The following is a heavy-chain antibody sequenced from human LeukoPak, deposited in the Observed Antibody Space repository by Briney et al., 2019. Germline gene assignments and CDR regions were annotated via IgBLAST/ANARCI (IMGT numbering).Heavy chain of an antibody. Sequence: SETLSLTCTASGGSISSYYWSWIRQPPGKGLEWIGYIYYSGSTNYNPSLKSRVTISVDTSKYQFSLKLSSVTAADTAVYYCARVNARRDAFDIWGQGTMVTVSS. D-gene: IGHD2-2*01. V-gene: IGHV4-59*01. J-gene: IGHJ3*02. CDR2: IYYSGST. CDR1: GGSISSYY. CDR3: ARVNARRDAFDI.